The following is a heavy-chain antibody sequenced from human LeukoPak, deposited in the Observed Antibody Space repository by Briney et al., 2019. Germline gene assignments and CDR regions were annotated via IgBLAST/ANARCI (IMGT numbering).Heavy chain of an antibody. CDR2: ISYSGSGT. D-gene: IGHD4-11*01. CDR1: GFTFSSSA. CDR3: ARWTTTYLDY. Sequence: GGSLRLSCAASGFTFSSSAMAWVRHAPGKGLEWVSTISYSGSGTYYADSVKGRFTISRDNSENTVYLQMTSLRSEDTAVYYCARWTTTYLDYWGQGTLVTVSS. J-gene: IGHJ4*02. V-gene: IGHV3-23*01.